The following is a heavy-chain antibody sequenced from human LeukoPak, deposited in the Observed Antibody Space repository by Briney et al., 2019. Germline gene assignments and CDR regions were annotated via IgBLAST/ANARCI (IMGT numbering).Heavy chain of an antibody. CDR1: GGSISSSNW. D-gene: IGHD5-12*01. CDR3: ARWGNSGYASGYFDY. CDR2: IYHSGST. J-gene: IGHJ4*02. Sequence: SETLSLTCAVSGGSISSSNWWSWVRQPPGKGLEWIGEIYHSGSTNYNPSLKSRVTISVDTSNNQFSLKLSSVTAADMAVYYCARWGNSGYASGYFDYWGQGTLVTVSS. V-gene: IGHV4-4*02.